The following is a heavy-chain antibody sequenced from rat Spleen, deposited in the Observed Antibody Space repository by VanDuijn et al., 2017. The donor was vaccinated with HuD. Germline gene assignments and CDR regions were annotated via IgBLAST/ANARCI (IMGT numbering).Heavy chain of an antibody. CDR1: GFTFSSFP. J-gene: IGHJ2*01. Sequence: EVQLVESGGGLVQPGRSLKLSCAASGFTFSSFPMAWVRQAPTKGLEWVASISTGGGNTYYRDSVKGRFTISRDNAKSTLYLQMNSLRSEDTATYYCARHPDYSNYFDYWGQGVMVTVSS. D-gene: IGHD1-1*01. CDR3: ARHPDYSNYFDY. V-gene: IGHV5-25*01. CDR2: ISTGGGNT.